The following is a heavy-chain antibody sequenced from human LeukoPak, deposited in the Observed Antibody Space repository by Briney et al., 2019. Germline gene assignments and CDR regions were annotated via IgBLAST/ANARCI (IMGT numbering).Heavy chain of an antibody. Sequence: GGSLRLSCAASGFTVSSNYMSWVRQAPGKGLEWVSVIYSGGSTYYADSVKGRFTISRDNPKNTLYLQMNSLRAEDTAVYYCARVDYGDYGFDYWGQGTLVTVSS. J-gene: IGHJ4*02. CDR2: IYSGGST. CDR1: GFTVSSNY. D-gene: IGHD4-17*01. CDR3: ARVDYGDYGFDY. V-gene: IGHV3-66*01.